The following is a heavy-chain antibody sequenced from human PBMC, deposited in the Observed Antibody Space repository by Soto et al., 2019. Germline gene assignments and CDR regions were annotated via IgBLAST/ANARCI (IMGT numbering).Heavy chain of an antibody. D-gene: IGHD3-16*01. CDR2: IKEDGSEA. V-gene: IGHV3-7*05. J-gene: IGHJ6*02. CDR3: ARDWGAPGRGSALGYYYHFGMDV. Sequence: EVQLVESGGGLVQPGGSLRLSCAASGFTFSTYWMNWVRQAPGKGLEWVANIKEDGSEAYYVDSVKGRLTISRDNAKNSLYLDMNSLRGEDTAVYYCARDWGAPGRGSALGYYYHFGMDVWGQWTTVTVPS. CDR1: GFTFSTYW.